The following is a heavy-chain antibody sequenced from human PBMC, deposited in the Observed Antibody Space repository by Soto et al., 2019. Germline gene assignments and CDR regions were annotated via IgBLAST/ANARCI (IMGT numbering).Heavy chain of an antibody. J-gene: IGHJ4*02. D-gene: IGHD3-3*01. CDR1: GGSLTNYY. V-gene: IGHV4-4*07. CDR2: VSTSGNV. Sequence: PSETLSLTCTVSGGSLTNYYWSWIRQPAGKGLEWIGRVSTSGNVVSKASLRSRLTMSVDTSKNQFSLRLTSVTAADTAVYYCARDNNDFWSLYPLAFDYWGQGALVTVSS. CDR3: ARDNNDFWSLYPLAFDY.